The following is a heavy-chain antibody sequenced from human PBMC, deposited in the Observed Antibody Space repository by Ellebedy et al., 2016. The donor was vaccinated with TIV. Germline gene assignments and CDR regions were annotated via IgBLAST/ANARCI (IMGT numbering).Heavy chain of an antibody. Sequence: GESLKISCAASGFSLSNSFMSWIRQAPGKGLEWVSTLTADGRSTYFADSVKGRFTISRDNSKNTVYLQMNSLRSEDTAVYYCRPGHYSDAWGQGILVTVSS. CDR1: GFSLSNSF. V-gene: IGHV3-23*01. J-gene: IGHJ4*02. CDR2: LTADGRST. CDR3: RPGHYSDA.